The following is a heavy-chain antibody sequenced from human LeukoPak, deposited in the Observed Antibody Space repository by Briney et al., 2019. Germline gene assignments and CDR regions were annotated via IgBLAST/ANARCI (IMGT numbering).Heavy chain of an antibody. CDR1: GYSISSGYY. CDR3: ARPFKDTTVTAGFDY. D-gene: IGHD4-17*01. Sequence: SETLSLTCAVSGYSISSGYYWGWIRQPPGKGLEWIGSIHHSGTAHYNPSLKSRVTISVDTSKNPLSLNLSSVTAADTAVYYCARPFKDTTVTAGFDYWGQGTLVTVSS. J-gene: IGHJ4*02. V-gene: IGHV4-38-2*01. CDR2: IHHSGTA.